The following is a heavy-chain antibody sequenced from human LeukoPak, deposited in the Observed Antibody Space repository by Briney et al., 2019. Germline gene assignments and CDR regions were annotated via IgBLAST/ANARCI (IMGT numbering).Heavy chain of an antibody. J-gene: IGHJ4*02. CDR3: ARGPAKDRRWEY. D-gene: IGHD1-26*01. V-gene: IGHV4-34*01. CDR1: GGSFSGYY. CDR2: INHSGSA. Sequence: SETLSLTCAAYGGSFSGYYWSWIRQPPGKGLEWIGEINHSGSANYNPSLKSRVTISVDRSKNQFSLKLSSVTAADTAVYYCARGPAKDRRWEYWGQGTLVTVSS.